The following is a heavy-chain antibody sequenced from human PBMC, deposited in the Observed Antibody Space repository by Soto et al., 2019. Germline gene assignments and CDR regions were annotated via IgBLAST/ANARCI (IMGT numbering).Heavy chain of an antibody. CDR1: GFTFRNYA. V-gene: IGHV3-30-3*01. J-gene: IGHJ4*02. D-gene: IGHD3-3*01. CDR3: ARDPDDFWSGYPDY. Sequence: QVQLVESGGGVVQPGRSLRLSCAASGFTFRNYAMHWVRQAPGKGLQWVASISYDGGNQYYADSVKGRFTISRDNSKNTLYLQMDSLRPDDTAVYYCARDPDDFWSGYPDYWGQGNLVTVSS. CDR2: ISYDGGNQ.